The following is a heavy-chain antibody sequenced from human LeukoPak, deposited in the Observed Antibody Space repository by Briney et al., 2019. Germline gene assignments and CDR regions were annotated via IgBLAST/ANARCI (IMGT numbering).Heavy chain of an antibody. CDR3: ARDNCKGILTGRTSGAFDI. CDR1: GYTFTGYY. CDR2: INPSSGGT. Sequence: ASVKVSCKASGYTFTGYYMHGVRQAPGQGLEWMGWINPSSGGTNYAQKFQGRVTMTRDTSISTAYMELSRLRSDDTAVYYCARDNCKGILTGRTSGAFDIWGPGKMVTVSS. D-gene: IGHD3-9*01. V-gene: IGHV1-2*02. J-gene: IGHJ3*02.